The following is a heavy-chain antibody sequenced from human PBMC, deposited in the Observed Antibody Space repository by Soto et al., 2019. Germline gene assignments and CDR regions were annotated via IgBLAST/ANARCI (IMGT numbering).Heavy chain of an antibody. V-gene: IGHV2-5*02. CDR2: IYWDDDK. Sequence: QITLKESGPTLVKPTQTLTLTCTFSGFSLSTSGVGVGWIRQPPGKALEWLALIYWDDDKRYSPSLKSRLTITKDTSNTQVVLTMTHMDPVDTATYCCAHSGGTVNWFDPWGQGTLVTVSS. CDR1: GFSLSTSGVG. CDR3: AHSGGTVNWFDP. D-gene: IGHD4-4*01. J-gene: IGHJ5*02.